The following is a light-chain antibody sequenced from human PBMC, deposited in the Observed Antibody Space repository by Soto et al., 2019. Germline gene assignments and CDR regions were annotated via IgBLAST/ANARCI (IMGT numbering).Light chain of an antibody. CDR1: QSISSW. Sequence: DIQMTQSPSTLSASVGDRVTITCRASQSISSWLAWYQQKPGKAPKLRIYDASSLSRGVPSRFSGSGSGTAFTLTVSSLQPDDFATYYCQQYNSYPWTFGQGTTVEIK. J-gene: IGKJ1*01. CDR3: QQYNSYPWT. CDR2: DAS. V-gene: IGKV1-5*01.